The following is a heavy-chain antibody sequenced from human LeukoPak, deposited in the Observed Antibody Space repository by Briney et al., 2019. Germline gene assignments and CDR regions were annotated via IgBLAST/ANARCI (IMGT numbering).Heavy chain of an antibody. Sequence: ASVKVSCKASGGTFSSYAISWVRQAPGQGLEWMGGIIPIFGTANYAQKFQGRVTTTADESTSTAYMELSSLRSEDTAVYYCASCNSHSSWFPYCWLDPWGQGTLVTVSS. D-gene: IGHD6-13*01. CDR1: GGTFSSYA. CDR3: ASCNSHSSWFPYCWLDP. V-gene: IGHV1-69*13. J-gene: IGHJ5*02. CDR2: IIPIFGTA.